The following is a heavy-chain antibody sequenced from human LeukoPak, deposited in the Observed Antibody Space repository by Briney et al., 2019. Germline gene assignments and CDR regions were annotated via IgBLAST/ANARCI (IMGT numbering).Heavy chain of an antibody. CDR1: GFTFSNYW. V-gene: IGHV3-7*05. Sequence: GGSLRLSCAASGFTFSNYWMSWVRQAPGRGLEWVATMKEDGSDKYYVDSVKGRFTVSRDNAKNSLYLQMNSLRAEDTAVYYCARDRDWVTDYWGQGTLVTVSS. J-gene: IGHJ4*02. CDR3: ARDRDWVTDY. D-gene: IGHD3-9*01. CDR2: MKEDGSDK.